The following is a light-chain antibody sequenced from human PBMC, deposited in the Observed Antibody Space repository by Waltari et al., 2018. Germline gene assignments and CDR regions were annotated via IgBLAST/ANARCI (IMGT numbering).Light chain of an antibody. V-gene: IGKV3-20*01. Sequence: EIVLTQSPGTLSLSPGDRATLSCRASQSIRKYLAWYQQKPGQAPRLLMYPASSRATCIPYRFSGSGSGTDFSLTISRREPEDCAVYYCQKYESLPATFGQGTKVEIK. CDR1: QSIRKY. CDR3: QKYESLPAT. J-gene: IGKJ1*01. CDR2: PAS.